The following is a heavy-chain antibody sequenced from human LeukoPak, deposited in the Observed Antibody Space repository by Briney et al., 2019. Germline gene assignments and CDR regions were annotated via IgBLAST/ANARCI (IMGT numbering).Heavy chain of an antibody. V-gene: IGHV4-4*07. CDR3: ARGSSGWYDEYFQH. CDR1: GGSISSYY. J-gene: IGHJ1*01. Sequence: SETLSLTCTVSGGSISSYYWSWIRQPAGKGLEWIGRIYTSGSINYNPSLKSRVTMLVDTSKNQFSLQLNSVTAADTAVYYCARGSSGWYDEYFQHWGQGTLVTVSS. D-gene: IGHD6-19*01. CDR2: IYTSGSI.